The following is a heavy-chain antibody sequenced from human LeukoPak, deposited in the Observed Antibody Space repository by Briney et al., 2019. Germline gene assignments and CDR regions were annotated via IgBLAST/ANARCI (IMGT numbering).Heavy chain of an antibody. CDR1: GASISSGGYY. D-gene: IGHD1-7*01. V-gene: IGHV4-31*03. CDR3: ARVSQSLDTGTTAWDWFDP. CDR2: IYYSGTT. J-gene: IGHJ5*02. Sequence: MTSQTLSLTCTVSGASISSGGYYWSWIRQQPGKGLEWIGYIYYSGTTYYNPSLKSRVTISVDTSKNQFSLKLSSVTAADTAVYYCARVSQSLDTGTTAWDWFDPWGQGTLVTVSS.